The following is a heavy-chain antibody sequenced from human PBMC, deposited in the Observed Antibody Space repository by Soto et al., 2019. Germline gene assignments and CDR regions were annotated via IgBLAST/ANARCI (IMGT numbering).Heavy chain of an antibody. V-gene: IGHV1-69*06. D-gene: IGHD6-6*01. J-gene: IGHJ5*02. Sequence: SVKVSCKASGGTFSSYAISWVRQAPGQGLEWMGGIIPIFGTANYAQKFQGRVTITADKSTSTAYMELSSLRSEDTAVYYCARDRPGQLGPLHWFEPWGKGTLVTVSS. CDR2: IIPIFGTA. CDR3: ARDRPGQLGPLHWFEP. CDR1: GGTFSSYA.